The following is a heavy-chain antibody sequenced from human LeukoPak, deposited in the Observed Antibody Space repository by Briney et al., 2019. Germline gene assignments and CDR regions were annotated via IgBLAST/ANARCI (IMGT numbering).Heavy chain of an antibody. D-gene: IGHD6-19*01. V-gene: IGHV3-21*01. J-gene: IGHJ4*02. Sequence: GGSLRLSCAASGFTFSSYSMNWVRQAPGKGLEWVSSISSSSSYIYYADSVKGRFTISRDNSKNTLYLQMNSLRAEDTAVYYCAKLFPSSGWYKDYWGQGTLVTVSS. CDR3: AKLFPSSGWYKDY. CDR1: GFTFSSYS. CDR2: ISSSSSYI.